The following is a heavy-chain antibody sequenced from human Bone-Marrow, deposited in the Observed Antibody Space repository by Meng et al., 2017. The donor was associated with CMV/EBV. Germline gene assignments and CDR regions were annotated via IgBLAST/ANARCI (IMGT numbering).Heavy chain of an antibody. J-gene: IGHJ4*01. D-gene: IGHD2-2*02. V-gene: IGHV4-31*03. Sequence: SETLSLTCTVSGGSISSGGYYWSWIRQHPGKGLEWIGYIYYSGSTYYNPSLKSRVTISVDTSKNQFSLRLSSVTAADTAIYYCARGGGYCSGTSCYNDYWGHGMLVTVYS. CDR2: IYYSGST. CDR1: GGSISSGGYY. CDR3: ARGGGYCSGTSCYNDY.